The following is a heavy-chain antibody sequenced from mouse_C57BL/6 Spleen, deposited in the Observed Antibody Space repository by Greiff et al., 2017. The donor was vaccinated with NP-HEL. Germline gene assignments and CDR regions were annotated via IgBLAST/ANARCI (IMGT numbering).Heavy chain of an antibody. V-gene: IGHV1-26*01. Sequence: EVQLQQSGPELVKPGASVKISCKASGYTFTDYYMNWVKQSHGKSLEWIGDINPNNGGTSYNQKFKGKAKLTVDKSSSTAYMELRSLTSEDSAVYYCARNHYYAMDYWGQGTSVTVSS. J-gene: IGHJ4*01. CDR1: GYTFTDYY. CDR2: INPNNGGT. CDR3: ARNHYYAMDY.